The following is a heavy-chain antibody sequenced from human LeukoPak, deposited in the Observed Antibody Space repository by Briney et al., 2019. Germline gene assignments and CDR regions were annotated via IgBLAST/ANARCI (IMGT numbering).Heavy chain of an antibody. CDR2: IYYSGST. J-gene: IGHJ4*02. Sequence: SETLSLTCTVSGGSISSSSYYWGWIRQPPGKGLEWIGSIYYSGSTYYNPSLKSRVTISVDTSKNQFSLKLSSVTAADTAVYYCATPLTIFGVVISHWGQGTLVTVSS. V-gene: IGHV4-39*01. CDR1: GGSISSSSYY. CDR3: ATPLTIFGVVISH. D-gene: IGHD3-3*01.